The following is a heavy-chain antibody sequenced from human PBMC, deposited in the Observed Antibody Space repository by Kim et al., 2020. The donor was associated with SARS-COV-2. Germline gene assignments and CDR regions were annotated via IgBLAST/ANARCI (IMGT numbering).Heavy chain of an antibody. Sequence: ASVKVSCKVSGYTLTELSMHWVRQAPGKGLEWMGGFDPEDGETIYAQKFQGRVTMTEDTSTDTAYMELSSLRSEDTAVYYCATDPFWHYDREGFFDPWGQGTLVTVSS. CDR2: FDPEDGET. J-gene: IGHJ5*02. V-gene: IGHV1-24*01. CDR1: GYTLTELS. CDR3: ATDPFWHYDREGFFDP. D-gene: IGHD3-22*01.